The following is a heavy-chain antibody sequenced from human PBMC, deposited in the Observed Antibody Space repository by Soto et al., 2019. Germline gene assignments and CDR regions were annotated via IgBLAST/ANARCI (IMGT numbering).Heavy chain of an antibody. V-gene: IGHV5-51*01. CDR1: GYSFTSYW. J-gene: IGHJ6*02. CDR2: IYPGDSDT. D-gene: IGHD1-1*01. CDR3: ARLPGATISYYYGMDV. Sequence: GESLKISWNGSGYSFTSYWSGWVRQMPWKGLEWMGIIYPGDSDTRYSPSFQGQVTISADKSISTAYLQWSSLKASDTAMYYCARLPGATISYYYGMDVWGQGTTVTVSS.